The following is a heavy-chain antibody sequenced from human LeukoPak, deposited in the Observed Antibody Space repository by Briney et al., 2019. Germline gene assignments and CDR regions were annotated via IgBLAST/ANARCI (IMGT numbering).Heavy chain of an antibody. CDR1: GFTFSSYA. J-gene: IGHJ1*01. CDR2: ISYDGSNK. CDR3: ARETSSLGGFEYFQH. D-gene: IGHD3-16*01. V-gene: IGHV3-30-3*01. Sequence: PGRSLRLSCAASGFTFSSYAMHWVRQAPGKGLEWVAVISYDGSNKYYADSVKGRFTISRDNSKNTLYLQMNSLRAEDTAVYYCARETSSLGGFEYFQHWGQGTLVTVSS.